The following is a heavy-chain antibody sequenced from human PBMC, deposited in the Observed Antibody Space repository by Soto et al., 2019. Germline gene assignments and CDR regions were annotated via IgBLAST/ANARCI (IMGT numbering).Heavy chain of an antibody. Sequence: QVQLVQSGAEVKKPGASVKLSCKTSGYTFTGYALQWVRQAPGQRLEWMGWINVGSGNTKYSQKFQGRVTITTDTSASTAYMELSSLTSEDTAVYYCARDLIPDRDCYFDYWGQGSLVTVSS. J-gene: IGHJ4*02. V-gene: IGHV1-3*01. CDR1: GYTFTGYA. D-gene: IGHD2-15*01. CDR3: ARDLIPDRDCYFDY. CDR2: INVGSGNT.